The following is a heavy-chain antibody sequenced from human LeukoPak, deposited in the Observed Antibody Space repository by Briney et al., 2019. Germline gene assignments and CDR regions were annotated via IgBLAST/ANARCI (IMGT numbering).Heavy chain of an antibody. D-gene: IGHD1-26*01. CDR1: GFTFSSYS. J-gene: IGHJ3*02. V-gene: IGHV3-21*01. Sequence: PGGSLRLSCAASGFTFSSYSMTWVRQAPGKGLEWVSSISSSSSYIYYADSVKGRFTISRDDAKNSLYLQMNSLRAEDTAVYYCARDGDSGSYYGDAFDIWGQGTMVTVSS. CDR2: ISSSSSYI. CDR3: ARDGDSGSYYGDAFDI.